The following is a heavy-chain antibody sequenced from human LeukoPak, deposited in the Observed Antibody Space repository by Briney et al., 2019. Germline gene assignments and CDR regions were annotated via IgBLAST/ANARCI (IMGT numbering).Heavy chain of an antibody. Sequence: SETLSLTCTVSGGSISSGDYYWSWIRQPPGKGLEWIGYIYYSGSTYYNPSLKSRVTISADTSKNQFSLKVSSVTAADTAVYYCARAFGAMVTFDYWGQGTLVTVSS. J-gene: IGHJ4*02. CDR3: ARAFGAMVTFDY. D-gene: IGHD4-17*01. V-gene: IGHV4-30-4*01. CDR1: GGSISSGDYY. CDR2: IYYSGST.